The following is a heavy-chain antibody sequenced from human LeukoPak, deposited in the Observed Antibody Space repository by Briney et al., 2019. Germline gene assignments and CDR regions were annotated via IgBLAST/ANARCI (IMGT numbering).Heavy chain of an antibody. D-gene: IGHD2-15*01. J-gene: IGHJ3*02. CDR1: GFTFSSYE. V-gene: IGHV3-48*03. CDR2: ISGSGSTI. CDR3: ARDRYCSGGSCYWKLDAFDI. Sequence: GGSLRLSCVVSGFTFSSYEMNWVRQAPGKGLEWVSYISGSGSTIYYADSVKGRFTISRDNAKNSLYLQTNSLRAEDTAVYYCARDRYCSGGSCYWKLDAFDIWGQGTLVAVSS.